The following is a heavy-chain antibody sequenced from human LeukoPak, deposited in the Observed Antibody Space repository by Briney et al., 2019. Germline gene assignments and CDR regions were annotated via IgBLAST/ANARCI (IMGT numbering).Heavy chain of an antibody. CDR1: GFTFSSYE. J-gene: IGHJ5*02. V-gene: IGHV3-48*03. CDR2: ISGIGSTI. Sequence: GGSLRLSCAASGFTFSSYEMNWVRQAPGKGLEWVSYISGIGSTIYYADSVKGRFTISRDNAKNTLYLQMNSLRVEDTAVYYCTRSDWFDPWGQGTLVTVSS. CDR3: TRSDWFDP.